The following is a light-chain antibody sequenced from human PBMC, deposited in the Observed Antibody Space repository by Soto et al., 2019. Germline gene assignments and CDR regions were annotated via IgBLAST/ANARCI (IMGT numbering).Light chain of an antibody. CDR3: QQYGTSPGT. Sequence: EIVLTQSPGTLSLSPGETATLSCRASQTVNSDYLAWFQQRPGQAPRLLIYGASSRGTGIPDRFSASGSGTDFTLTISGLQPEDFAVYYCQQYGTSPGTFGQGTKVDIK. J-gene: IGKJ1*01. CDR1: QTVNSDY. CDR2: GAS. V-gene: IGKV3-20*01.